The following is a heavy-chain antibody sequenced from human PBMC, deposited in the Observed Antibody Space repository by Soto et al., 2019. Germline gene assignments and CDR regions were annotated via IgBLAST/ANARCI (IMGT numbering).Heavy chain of an antibody. CDR3: ASGLFYYRGVSYYYYGMDV. Sequence: SETLSLTCTVSGGSISSYYWRWIRQPPGKGLERIGYIYYSGSTNYNPSLKSRVTISVDTSKNQFSLKLSSVTAADTAVYYCASGLFYYRGVSYYYYGMDVWGQGTTVTVSS. CDR1: GGSISSYY. D-gene: IGHD2-8*01. J-gene: IGHJ6*02. V-gene: IGHV4-59*01. CDR2: IYYSGST.